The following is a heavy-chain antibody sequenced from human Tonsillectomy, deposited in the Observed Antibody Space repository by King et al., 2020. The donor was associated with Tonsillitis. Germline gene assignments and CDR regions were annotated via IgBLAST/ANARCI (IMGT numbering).Heavy chain of an antibody. D-gene: IGHD3-22*01. CDR2: IYYSGST. J-gene: IGHJ4*02. CDR1: GGSISSYY. Sequence: VQLQESGPGLVKPSETLSLTCTVSGGSISSYYCSWIRQPPGKGLEWIGYIYYSGSTNYNPSLKSRVTISVDTSKNQFSLKLSSVTAADTAVYYCARATVPDYYDSSGTYYFDYWGQGTLVTVSS. V-gene: IGHV4-59*01. CDR3: ARATVPDYYDSSGTYYFDY.